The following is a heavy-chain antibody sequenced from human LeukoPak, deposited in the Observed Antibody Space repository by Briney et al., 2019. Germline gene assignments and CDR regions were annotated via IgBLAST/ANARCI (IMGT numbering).Heavy chain of an antibody. Sequence: SETLSLTCAVYGGSFSGYYWSWIRQPPGKGLEWIGEINHSGSTYYNPSLKSRVTISVDTSKNQFSLKLSSVTAADTAVYYCARGGKSYMDVWGKGTTVTVSS. CDR2: INHSGST. V-gene: IGHV4-34*01. J-gene: IGHJ6*03. CDR1: GGSFSGYY. CDR3: ARGGKSYMDV.